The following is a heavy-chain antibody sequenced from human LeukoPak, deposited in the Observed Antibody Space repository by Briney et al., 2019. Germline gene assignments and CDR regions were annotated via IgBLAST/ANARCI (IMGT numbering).Heavy chain of an antibody. CDR1: GFTFSTYG. D-gene: IGHD5-12*01. CDR3: AKDYMDSGYDSYFDY. V-gene: IGHV3-30*02. J-gene: IGHJ4*02. CDR2: IRYDGSNK. Sequence: TGGSLRLSCAASGFTFSTYGMHWVRQAPGKGLEWVAFIRYDGSNKYYADSVKGRFTISRDNSKNTLYLQMNSLRAEDTAVYYCAKDYMDSGYDSYFDYWGQGTLVTVSS.